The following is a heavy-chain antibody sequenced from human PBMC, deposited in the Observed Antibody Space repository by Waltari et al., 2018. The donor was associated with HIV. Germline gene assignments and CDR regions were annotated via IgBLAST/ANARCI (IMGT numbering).Heavy chain of an antibody. Sequence: QVQVVQSGAEVKKPGASVKVSCKASGYTFTNYAMHWVRQAPGQRLEWMGWVNAGNGNTKYSQKFQGRVTVTRDTSASTAYMELSSLRSEDTAVYYCAREERQTAYYGMDVWGQGTTVTVSS. CDR3: AREERQTAYYGMDV. J-gene: IGHJ6*02. CDR1: GYTFTNYA. D-gene: IGHD6-25*01. V-gene: IGHV1-3*01. CDR2: VNAGNGNT.